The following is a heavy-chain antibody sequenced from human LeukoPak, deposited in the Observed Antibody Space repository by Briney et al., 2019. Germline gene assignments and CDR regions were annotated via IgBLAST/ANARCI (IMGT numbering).Heavy chain of an antibody. CDR1: GFTPNFYA. CDR3: VRQNYHDYTMDV. J-gene: IGHJ6*02. V-gene: IGHV3-23*01. CDR2: ISGTGGST. Sequence: GGSLRLSSAASGFTPNFYAMASVRQAPGEGLDWVAVISGTGGSTYYSDSVRGRCTISRDNSKNSLFLQMSGVSAEDTAVYYCVRQNYHDYTMDVWGQGTMVTVSS.